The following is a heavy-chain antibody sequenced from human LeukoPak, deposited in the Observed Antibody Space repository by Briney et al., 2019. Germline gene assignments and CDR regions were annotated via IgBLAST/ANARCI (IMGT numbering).Heavy chain of an antibody. J-gene: IGHJ3*02. Sequence: ASVKVSCKASGYTFTGYYMHWVRQAPGQGLEWMGWINPNSGGTNYAQKFQGRVTMTRDTSISTAYMELSGLRSDDTAVYYCAIYSSSWYLFSDAFDIWGQGTMVTVSS. D-gene: IGHD6-13*01. CDR2: INPNSGGT. CDR3: AIYSSSWYLFSDAFDI. V-gene: IGHV1-2*02. CDR1: GYTFTGYY.